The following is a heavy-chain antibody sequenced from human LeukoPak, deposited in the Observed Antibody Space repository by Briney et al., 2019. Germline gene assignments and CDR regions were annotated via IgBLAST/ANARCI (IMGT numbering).Heavy chain of an antibody. CDR2: ISGSGGST. CDR3: AKLLYYYDSSQPY. J-gene: IGHJ4*02. V-gene: IGHV3-23*01. D-gene: IGHD3-22*01. CDR1: GFTFCSYG. Sequence: GGSLRLSCAASGFTFCSYGMSWVRQAPGKGRGWFSAISGSGGSTYYADSVKGRFTISRDNSKNTLYLQMNSLRAEDTAVYYCAKLLYYYDSSQPYWGQGTLVTVSS.